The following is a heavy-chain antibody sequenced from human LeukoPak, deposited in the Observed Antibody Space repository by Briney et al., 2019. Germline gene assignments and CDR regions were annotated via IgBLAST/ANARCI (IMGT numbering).Heavy chain of an antibody. CDR3: AREYYSLSGRNWFDP. V-gene: IGHV4-59*01. D-gene: IGHD3-10*01. CDR1: GGSISDYY. J-gene: IGHJ5*02. Sequence: SETLSLTCTVSGGSISDYYWIWIRQPPGKGLEWVGHISNKGKTNYSPPLNSRVTISVDKSRNQFSLNLSSVTAAGTAVYYCAREYYSLSGRNWFDPWGQGTLVTVSS. CDR2: ISNKGKT.